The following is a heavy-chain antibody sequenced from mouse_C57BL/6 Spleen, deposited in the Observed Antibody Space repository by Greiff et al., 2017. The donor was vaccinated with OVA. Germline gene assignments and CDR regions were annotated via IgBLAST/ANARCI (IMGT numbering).Heavy chain of an antibody. D-gene: IGHD3-1*01. Sequence: VQLQQSGPELAKPGASVKISCKASGYAFSSSWMNWVKQRPGQGLEWIGRIYPGDGDTNYNGKFKGKATLTADKSSSTAYMQLSSLTSEDSAVYSCSRLTARYYAMDYWGQGTSVTVSS. J-gene: IGHJ4*01. CDR3: SRLTARYYAMDY. CDR1: GYAFSSSW. V-gene: IGHV1-82*01. CDR2: IYPGDGDT.